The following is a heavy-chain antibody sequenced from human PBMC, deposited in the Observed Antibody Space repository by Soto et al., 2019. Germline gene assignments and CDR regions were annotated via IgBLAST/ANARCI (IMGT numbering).Heavy chain of an antibody. J-gene: IGHJ2*01. Sequence: GGSLRLSFAASGFSFDDYVMHCVRHAPWKGLMWASGRSWNSGSIGYAASVKGRFTISRDHAKNSLYLQMNSLRAEDTALYSCAKDMGSPGGGWYFDLWGRGTLVAVSS. D-gene: IGHD1-26*01. CDR2: RSWNSGSI. CDR1: GFSFDDYV. CDR3: AKDMGSPGGGWYFDL. V-gene: IGHV3-9*01.